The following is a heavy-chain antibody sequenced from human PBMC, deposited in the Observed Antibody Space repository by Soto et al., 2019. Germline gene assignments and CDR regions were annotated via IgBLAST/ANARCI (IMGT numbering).Heavy chain of an antibody. CDR1: GFTFSSYS. Sequence: GGSLSLSCAASGFTFSSYSMNWVRQAPGKGLEWVSYISSSSSTIYYADSVKGRFTISRDNAKNSLYLQMNSLRAEDTAVHYCARAKDIVVVPAEAFDIWGQGTMVTVSS. D-gene: IGHD2-2*01. J-gene: IGHJ3*02. CDR2: ISSSSSTI. V-gene: IGHV3-48*01. CDR3: ARAKDIVVVPAEAFDI.